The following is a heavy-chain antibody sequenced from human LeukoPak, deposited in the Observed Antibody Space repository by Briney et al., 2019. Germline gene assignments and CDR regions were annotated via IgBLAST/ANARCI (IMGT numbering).Heavy chain of an antibody. Sequence: GGSLRLSCAASGFTFSSYEMNWVRQAPGKGLEWVSYISSSCSTIYYADSVKGRFTISRDNAKNSLYLQMNSLRAEDTAVYYCARGQADYGDYVLDWGQGTLVTVSS. D-gene: IGHD4-17*01. V-gene: IGHV3-48*03. CDR3: ARGQADYGDYVLD. CDR2: ISSSCSTI. CDR1: GFTFSSYE. J-gene: IGHJ4*02.